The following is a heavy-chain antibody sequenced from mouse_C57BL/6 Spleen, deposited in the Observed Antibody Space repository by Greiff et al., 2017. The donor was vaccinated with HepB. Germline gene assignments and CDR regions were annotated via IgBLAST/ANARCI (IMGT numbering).Heavy chain of an antibody. D-gene: IGHD2-1*01. CDR2: INPSSGYT. CDR1: GYTFTSYT. CDR3: ARSGYYGNSLFAY. Sequence: QVQLQQSGAELARPGASVKMSCKASGYTFTSYTMHWVKQRPGQGLEWIGYINPSSGYTKYNQKFKDKATLTADKSSSTAYMQLSSLTSEDSAVYYCARSGYYGNSLFAYWGQGTLVTVSA. V-gene: IGHV1-4*01. J-gene: IGHJ3*01.